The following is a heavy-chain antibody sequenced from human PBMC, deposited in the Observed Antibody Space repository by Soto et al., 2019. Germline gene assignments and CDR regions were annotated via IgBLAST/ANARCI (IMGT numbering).Heavy chain of an antibody. V-gene: IGHV4-59*01. J-gene: IGHJ5*02. CDR3: ARVAADIASWLDP. CDR1: GDSISTYN. D-gene: IGHD5-12*01. Sequence: QGQLQESGPGLVKPSETLSLTCTVSGDSISTYNWGWIRQPPGKGLEWIGCIYYSGVTNYNPSLKIRVTISVDTPKNQLSLKLNSVTAADTAVYYCARVAADIASWLDPWGQGTLVTVSS. CDR2: IYYSGVT.